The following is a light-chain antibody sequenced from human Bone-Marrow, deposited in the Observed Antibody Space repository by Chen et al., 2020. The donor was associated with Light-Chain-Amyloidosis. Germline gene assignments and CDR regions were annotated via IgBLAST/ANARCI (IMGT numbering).Light chain of an antibody. J-gene: IGLJ2*01. CDR3: GVWDDSLDGPV. Sequence: QSVLNQPPSASGTPGQRVTISSFGSSSNIGSNTASWYQRLPGTAPKLLIYNNNQRPSGVSDRFSGSKSGTSASLAISELQAEDEAEYYCGVWDDSLDGPVFGGGTKLTVL. CDR2: NNN. V-gene: IGLV1-44*01. CDR1: SSNIGSNT.